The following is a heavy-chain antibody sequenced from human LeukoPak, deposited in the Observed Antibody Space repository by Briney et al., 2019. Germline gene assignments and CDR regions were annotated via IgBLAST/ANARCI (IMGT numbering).Heavy chain of an antibody. D-gene: IGHD2-15*01. CDR1: GGSISSGGYY. V-gene: IGHV4-31*03. J-gene: IGHJ5*02. CDR3: AGAGVVIGRLVNWFDP. CDR2: IYYSGST. Sequence: SQTPSLTCTVSGGSISSGGYYWSWIRQHPGKGLEWIGYIYYSGSTYYNPSLKSRVTISVDTSKNQFSLKLSSVTAADTAVYYCAGAGVVIGRLVNWFDPWGQGTLVTVSS.